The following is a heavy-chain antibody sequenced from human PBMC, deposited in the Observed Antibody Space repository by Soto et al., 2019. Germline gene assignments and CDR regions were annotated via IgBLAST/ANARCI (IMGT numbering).Heavy chain of an antibody. CDR3: ARDGDSGYDLIKPTY. J-gene: IGHJ4*02. CDR2: IWYDGSNK. D-gene: IGHD5-12*01. CDR1: GFTFSSYG. Sequence: GGSLRLSCAASGFTFSSYGMHWVRQAPGKGLEWVAVIWYDGSNKYYADSVKGRFTISRDNSKNTLYLQMNSLRAEDTAVYYCARDGDSGYDLIKPTYWGQGTLVTVSS. V-gene: IGHV3-33*01.